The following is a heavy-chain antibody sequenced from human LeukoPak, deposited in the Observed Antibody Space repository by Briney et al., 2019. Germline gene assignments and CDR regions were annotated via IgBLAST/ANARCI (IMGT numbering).Heavy chain of an antibody. Sequence: SETLSLTCAVYGGSFSGYYWSWIRQHPGKGLEWIGYIYYSGSTYYNPSLKSRASLSVDTSKNQFSLKLSSVTAADTAVYYCAISDGYCSSTTCYNPFDYWGQGTLVSVSS. J-gene: IGHJ4*02. CDR1: GGSFSGYY. CDR3: AISDGYCSSTTCYNPFDY. CDR2: IYYSGST. D-gene: IGHD2-2*02. V-gene: IGHV4-31*11.